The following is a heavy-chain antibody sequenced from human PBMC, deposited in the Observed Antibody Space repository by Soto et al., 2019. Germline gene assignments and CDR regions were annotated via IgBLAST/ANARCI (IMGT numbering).Heavy chain of an antibody. CDR1: GFTLSDHY. D-gene: IGHD3-9*01. J-gene: IGHJ6*04. CDR2: SRDKAQGYST. CDR3: TTTYYDFLTVWGGYGMDV. Sequence: GGSLRLSCAGSGFTLSDHYIDWVRQAPGKGLEWVGRSRDKAQGYSTAYAASVKGRFTTSRDESKNSVYLQMNSLKTEDTAVYYCTTTYYDFLTVWGGYGMDVGGKGTTVTVPS. V-gene: IGHV3-72*01.